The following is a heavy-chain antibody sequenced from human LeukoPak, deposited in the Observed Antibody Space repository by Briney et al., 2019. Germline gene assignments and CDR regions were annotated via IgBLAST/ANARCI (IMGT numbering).Heavy chain of an antibody. CDR1: GYTFTSYD. CDR3: ARRGGGLRYFDWLSHLYYYYGMDV. D-gene: IGHD3-9*01. Sequence: ASAKVSCKASGYTFTSYDINWVRQATGQGLEWMGWMNPNSGNTGYAQKFQGRVTMTRNTSISTAYMELSSLRSEDTAVYYCARRGGGLRYFDWLSHLYYYYGMDVWGQGTTVTVSS. V-gene: IGHV1-8*01. J-gene: IGHJ6*02. CDR2: MNPNSGNT.